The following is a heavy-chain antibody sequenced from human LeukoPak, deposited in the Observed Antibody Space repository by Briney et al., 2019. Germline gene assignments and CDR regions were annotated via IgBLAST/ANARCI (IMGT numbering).Heavy chain of an antibody. J-gene: IGHJ6*02. CDR3: AKHPGLDV. CDR2: IYHSGST. Sequence: SEALSLTCAVSGYSISSGYYWGWIRQPPGKGLEWIGSIYHSGSTYYNPSLKSRVTISVDTSKTQFSLKLSSVTAADTAVYYRAKHPGLDVWGQGTTVTVSS. V-gene: IGHV4-38-2*01. CDR1: GYSISSGYY. D-gene: IGHD2-8*02.